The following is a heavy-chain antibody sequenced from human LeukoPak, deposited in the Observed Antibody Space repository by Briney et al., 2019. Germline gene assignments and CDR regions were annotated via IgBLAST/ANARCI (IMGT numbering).Heavy chain of an antibody. CDR3: ARTTEGGYTYDYFYYYYMDV. CDR2: IYYSGST. V-gene: IGHV4-59*01. Sequence: SETLSLTCTVPGGSISSYYWSWIRQPPGKGLEWIGYIYYSGSTNYNPSLKSRVTISVDTSKNQFSLKLRSVTAADTAVYYCARTTEGGYTYDYFYYYYMDVWGKGTTVTISS. CDR1: GGSISSYY. D-gene: IGHD5-18*01. J-gene: IGHJ6*03.